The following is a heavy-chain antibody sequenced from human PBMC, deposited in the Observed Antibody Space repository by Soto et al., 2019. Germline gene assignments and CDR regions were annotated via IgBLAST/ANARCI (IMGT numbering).Heavy chain of an antibody. CDR1: GFTFSSYS. V-gene: IGHV3-21*01. J-gene: IGHJ6*02. D-gene: IGHD6-19*01. CDR3: ARVEPDIAVAGTVEHGMDV. CDR2: ISSSSSYI. Sequence: PGGSLRLSCAASGFTFSSYSMNWVRQAPGKGLDWVSSISSSSSYIYYADSVKGRFTISRDNAKNSLYLQMNSLRAEDTAVYYCARVEPDIAVAGTVEHGMDVWGQGTTVTVSS.